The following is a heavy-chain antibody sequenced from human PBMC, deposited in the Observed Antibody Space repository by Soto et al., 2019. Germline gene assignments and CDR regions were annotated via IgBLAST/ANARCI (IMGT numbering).Heavy chain of an antibody. Sequence: SETLSLTCTVSGGSISSYYWSWIRQPPGKGLEWIGYIYHSGSTYYNPSLKSRVTISVDTSKNQLSLKLTSVTAADTAVYYCARDKITGLFDYWGQGTLVTVSS. J-gene: IGHJ4*02. D-gene: IGHD2-8*02. CDR1: GGSISSYY. CDR3: ARDKITGLFDY. CDR2: IYHSGST. V-gene: IGHV4-59*04.